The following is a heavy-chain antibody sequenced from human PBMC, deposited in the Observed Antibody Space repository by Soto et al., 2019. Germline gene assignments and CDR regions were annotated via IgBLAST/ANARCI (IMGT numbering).Heavy chain of an antibody. CDR2: IYHNGNT. D-gene: IGHD4-17*01. J-gene: IGHJ4*02. CDR1: GDSISSSSSY. CDR3: ARLYGWAPDY. V-gene: IGHV4-39*01. Sequence: SETLSLTCTVSGDSISSSSSYWGWIRQPPGKGLEWIGSIYHNGNTYYNPSLKSRVTISVDTSKNEFSLRLSSVTAADTAVYYCARLYGWAPDYWGQGTLVTVSS.